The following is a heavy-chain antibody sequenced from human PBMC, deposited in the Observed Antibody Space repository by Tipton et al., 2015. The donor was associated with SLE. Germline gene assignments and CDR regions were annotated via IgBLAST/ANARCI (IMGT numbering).Heavy chain of an antibody. J-gene: IGHJ5*01. CDR2: IYYREGT. CDR1: GGSFNGYY. CDR3: ARGPSSSETYYTWFDS. D-gene: IGHD1-26*01. V-gene: IGHV4-59*08. Sequence: TLSLTCAVSGGSFNGYYWSWIRQPPGEGLEWIGYIYYREGTNYSPSLKSRVTISLDTSKNQISLRLTSVTAADTAVYYCARGPSSSETYYTWFDSWGQGTLVTVSS.